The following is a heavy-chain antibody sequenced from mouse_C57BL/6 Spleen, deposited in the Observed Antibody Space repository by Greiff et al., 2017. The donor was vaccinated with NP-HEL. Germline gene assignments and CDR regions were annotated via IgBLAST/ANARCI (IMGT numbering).Heavy chain of an antibody. Sequence: QVQLQQSGAELVRPGASVTLSCKASGYTFTDYEMHWVKQTPVHGLEWIGAIDPETGGTAYNQKFKGKAILTADKSSSTAYMELRSLTSEDSAVYYCTRGEDDGYYGAYWGQGTLVTVSA. CDR2: IDPETGGT. J-gene: IGHJ3*01. CDR1: GYTFTDYE. V-gene: IGHV1-15*01. D-gene: IGHD2-3*01. CDR3: TRGEDDGYYGAY.